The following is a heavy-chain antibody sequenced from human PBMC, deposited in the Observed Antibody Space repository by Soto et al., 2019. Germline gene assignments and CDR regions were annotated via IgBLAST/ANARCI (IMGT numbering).Heavy chain of an antibody. CDR2: IYHSGST. V-gene: IGHV4-4*02. J-gene: IGHJ6*02. CDR1: GGSISSSNW. D-gene: IGHD3-10*01. CDR3: ARSRGITPPIYYYSDMDV. Sequence: SETLSLTCAVSGGSISSSNWWSWVRQPPGKGLEWIGEIYHSGSTNYNPSLKSRVTISVDKSKNQFSLKLSSVTAADTAVYYCARSRGITPPIYYYSDMDVWGQGTTVTVSS.